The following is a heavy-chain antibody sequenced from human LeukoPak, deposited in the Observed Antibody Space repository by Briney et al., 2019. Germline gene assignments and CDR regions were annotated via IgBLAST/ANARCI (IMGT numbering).Heavy chain of an antibody. D-gene: IGHD6-19*01. J-gene: IGHJ5*02. CDR2: INHSGST. CDR1: GGSFSGYY. CDR3: ARDSSSGSFWFDP. Sequence: PSETLSLTCAVYGGSFSGYYWSWIRQPPGKGLEWIGEINHSGSTNYNLSLKSRVTISVDTSKNQFSLHLTSVTAADTAVYYCARDSSSGSFWFDPWGQGTLVTVSS. V-gene: IGHV4-34*01.